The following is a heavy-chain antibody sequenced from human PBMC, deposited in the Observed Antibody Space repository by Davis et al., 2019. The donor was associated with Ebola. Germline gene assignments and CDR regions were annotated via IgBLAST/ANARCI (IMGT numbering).Heavy chain of an antibody. CDR3: AAALAVTGHLYFDY. J-gene: IGHJ4*02. D-gene: IGHD6-19*01. V-gene: IGHV3-53*01. CDR2: IYSGGST. CDR1: GFTVSSTY. Sequence: GESLKISCAASGFTVSSTYMSWVRQAPGKGLEWVSLIYSGGSTYYADSVKGRFTISRDNSENTLYLQMNSLRGEDTAVYFCAAALAVTGHLYFDYWGQGTLVTVSS.